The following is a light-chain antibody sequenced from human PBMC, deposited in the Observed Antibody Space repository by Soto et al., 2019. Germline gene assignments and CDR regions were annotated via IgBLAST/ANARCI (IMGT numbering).Light chain of an antibody. Sequence: QLVLTQSPSASASLGASVRLTCTLSSGHSSYAIAWHQQQTQTGPRYLMRLNSDGSHSKGDGIPDRFSGSSSVAERYLTISSLQSEDDADYYCQIWGTGFQVFGIGTKLTVL. V-gene: IGLV4-69*01. J-gene: IGLJ1*01. CDR3: QIWGTGFQV. CDR1: SGHSSYA. CDR2: LNSDGSH.